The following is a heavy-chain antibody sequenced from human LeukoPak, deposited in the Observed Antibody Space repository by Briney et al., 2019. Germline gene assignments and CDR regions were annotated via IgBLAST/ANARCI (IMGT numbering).Heavy chain of an antibody. CDR1: GYTLTELS. Sequence: ASVEVSCKVSGYTLTELSMHWVRQAPGKGLEWMGGFDPEDGETIYAQKFQGRVTMTEDTSTDTAYMELSSLRSEDTAVYYCATVVVPAAIGTDAFDIWGQGTMVTVSS. D-gene: IGHD2-2*01. J-gene: IGHJ3*02. CDR2: FDPEDGET. V-gene: IGHV1-24*01. CDR3: ATVVVPAAIGTDAFDI.